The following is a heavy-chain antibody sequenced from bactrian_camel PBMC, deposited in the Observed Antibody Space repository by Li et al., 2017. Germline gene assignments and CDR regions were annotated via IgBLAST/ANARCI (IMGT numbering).Heavy chain of an antibody. Sequence: QVQLVESGGGSVQAGGSLRLSCSASGPTYSTAWFRQAPGKEREEVATISPNGGSTDYADSLKGRSTISTDDANNTLDLQIDSLQPEDTAMYYCAVLSQFNHCRGVLVGSWQQYASWGQGTQVSVS. CDR3: AVLSQFNHCRGVLVGSWQQYAS. J-gene: IGHJ4*01. V-gene: IGHV3S54*01. CDR2: ISPNGGST. D-gene: IGHD5*01. CDR1: GPTYST.